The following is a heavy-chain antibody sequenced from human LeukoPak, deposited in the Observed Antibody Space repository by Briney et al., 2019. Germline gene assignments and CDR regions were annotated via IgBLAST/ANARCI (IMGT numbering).Heavy chain of an antibody. CDR1: AYSISSGYY. CDR2: IYHSGST. J-gene: IGHJ4*02. Sequence: SETLSLTCTVSAYSISSGYYWGWIRQPPGKGLEWIGSIYHSGSTYYNPSLKSRVTISVDTSKNQFSLKLRSVTAADTAVYYCATRRPRLRYFDWSYYFDYWGQGTLVTVSS. D-gene: IGHD3-9*01. V-gene: IGHV4-38-2*02. CDR3: ATRRPRLRYFDWSYYFDY.